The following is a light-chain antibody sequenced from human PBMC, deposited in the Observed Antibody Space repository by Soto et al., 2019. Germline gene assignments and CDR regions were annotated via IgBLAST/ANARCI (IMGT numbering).Light chain of an antibody. Sequence: QSALTQPASVSGSPGQSITISCTGTSSDVGSYNLVSWYQLHPGKAPKLMIYEVTKRPSGISSRFSGSKSGNTASLTISGLQAEDEADYYCCSYAGSSTVVFGGGTKVTVL. CDR1: SSDVGSYNL. CDR2: EVT. CDR3: CSYAGSSTVV. J-gene: IGLJ2*01. V-gene: IGLV2-23*02.